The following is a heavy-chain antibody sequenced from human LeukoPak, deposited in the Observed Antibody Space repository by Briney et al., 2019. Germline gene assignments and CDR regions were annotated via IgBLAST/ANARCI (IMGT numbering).Heavy chain of an antibody. D-gene: IGHD2-15*01. CDR1: GFTFSSYG. V-gene: IGHV3-23*01. CDR3: AKECSGGSCYSNSQYYYYGMDV. CDR2: ISGSGGST. Sequence: GGSLRLSCAASGFTFSSYGMSWVRQAPGKGLEWVSAISGSGGSTYYADSVKGRFTVSRDNSKNTLYLQMNSLRAEDTAVFYCAKECSGGSCYSNSQYYYYGMDVWGQGTTVTVSS. J-gene: IGHJ6*02.